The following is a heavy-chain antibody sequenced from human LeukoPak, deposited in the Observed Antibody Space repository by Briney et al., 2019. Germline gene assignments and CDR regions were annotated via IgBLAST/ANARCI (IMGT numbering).Heavy chain of an antibody. J-gene: IGHJ3*02. CDR1: GLTFNNYA. CDR3: AKIHQNRVVVGAKGAFDI. D-gene: IGHD2-15*01. V-gene: IGHV3-23*01. Sequence: GGSVRLSCEASGLTFNNYAMHWVRQSSGKRLEWVSGIGSSGGGTYYADSVKGRFTISRDSSKDTVYLQMDSLRAEDTAIYYCAKIHQNRVVVGAKGAFDIWGQGTVVTVSS. CDR2: IGSSGGGT.